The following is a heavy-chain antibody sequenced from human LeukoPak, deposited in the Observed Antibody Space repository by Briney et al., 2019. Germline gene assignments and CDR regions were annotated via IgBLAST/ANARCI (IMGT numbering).Heavy chain of an antibody. J-gene: IGHJ4*02. CDR3: ARGDEKRGYSYEILY. CDR2: IYYSRRT. D-gene: IGHD5-18*01. V-gene: IGHV4-59*01. CDR1: GGSISSYY. Sequence: SETLSLTCTVSGGSISSYYWSWIRQPPGKGLEWIGYIYYSRRTNYNPSLKSRVTISVDTSKNQFSLKLSSVTAADTAVYYCARGDEKRGYSYEILYWGQGTLVTVSS.